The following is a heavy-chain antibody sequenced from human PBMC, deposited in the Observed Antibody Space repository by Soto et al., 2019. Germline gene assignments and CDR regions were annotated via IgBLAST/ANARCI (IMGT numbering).Heavy chain of an antibody. CDR1: GFTFSSYG. V-gene: IGHV3-21*01. D-gene: IGHD3-10*01. Sequence: VQLVESGGGVVQPGRSLRLSCAASGFTFSSYGMHWVRQAPGKGLEWVSSISSSSSYIYYADSVKGRFTISRDNAKNSLYLQMNSLRAEDTAVYYCARDHTYYYGSGSSAFDIWGQGTMVTVSS. CDR3: ARDHTYYYGSGSSAFDI. J-gene: IGHJ3*02. CDR2: ISSSSSYI.